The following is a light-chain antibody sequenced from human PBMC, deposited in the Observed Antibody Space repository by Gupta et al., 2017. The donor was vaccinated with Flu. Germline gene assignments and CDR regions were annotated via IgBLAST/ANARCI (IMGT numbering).Light chain of an antibody. CDR1: QGISNW. CDR3: QQVTTVPRT. J-gene: IGKJ1*01. CDR2: SAS. V-gene: IGKV1-12*01. Sequence: DIQMTQSPSSVSASVGDRVSIACRASQGISNWLAWYQQKPGKAPNLLIYSASTLRSGVPSRFSGSGSGTDFTLTISSLQPEDFATDYGQQVTTVPRTFGQGTKVEIK.